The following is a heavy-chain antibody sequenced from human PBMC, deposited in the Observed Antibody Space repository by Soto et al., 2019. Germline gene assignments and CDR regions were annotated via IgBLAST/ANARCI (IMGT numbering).Heavy chain of an antibody. CDR3: ARSTITPSGFTKWYYGMDV. Sequence: EVQLLESGGGLVQPGGSLRLSCAASEFTFSSYGMSWVRQAPGKGLEWVSSISGSGGSTYSADSVKGRFTISRDNSKNTLYLQMNSLRAENTAIYYCARSTITPSGFTKWYYGMDVWGQGTTVTVS. CDR1: EFTFSSYG. CDR2: ISGSGGST. D-gene: IGHD4-4*01. V-gene: IGHV3-23*01. J-gene: IGHJ6*02.